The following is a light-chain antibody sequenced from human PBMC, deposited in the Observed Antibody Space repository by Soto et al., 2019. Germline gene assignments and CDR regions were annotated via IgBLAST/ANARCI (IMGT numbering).Light chain of an antibody. V-gene: IGKV3-20*01. CDR1: QSVSSSY. CDR2: GAS. J-gene: IGKJ1*01. CDR3: QQYGGSPRT. Sequence: EIVLTQSPGTLSLSPGERATLSCRASQSVSSSYLAWYQQKPGQAPRLLIYGASSRATGFPDRFSGSGSGTDFTLTISRLEPEDFAVYYCQQYGGSPRTFGQGTKVEI.